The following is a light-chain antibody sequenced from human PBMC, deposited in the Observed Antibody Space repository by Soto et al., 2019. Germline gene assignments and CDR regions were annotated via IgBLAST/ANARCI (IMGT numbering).Light chain of an antibody. CDR1: HGISSS. Sequence: VIWMTQSPSLLSASTGDRVTISCRMSHGISSSLAWYQKKPGKAPELLIYAASTLQSGVPSRFSGSGSGTDFTLTISCLQSEDCATYYCQQYYSFPYTVGQGTKLEIK. J-gene: IGKJ2*01. V-gene: IGKV1D-8*01. CDR3: QQYYSFPYT. CDR2: AAS.